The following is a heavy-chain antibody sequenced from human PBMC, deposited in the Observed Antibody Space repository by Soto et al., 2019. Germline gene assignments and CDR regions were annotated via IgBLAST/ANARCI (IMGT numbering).Heavy chain of an antibody. J-gene: IGHJ4*02. D-gene: IGHD3-3*01. Sequence: GGSLRLSCAASGFTFDDYAMHWVRQAPGKGLEWVSGISWNSGSIGYADSVKGRFTISRDNAKNSLYLQMNSLRAEDTALYYCAKADEAFYDFWSGFWLDYWGQGTLVNVS. CDR3: AKADEAFYDFWSGFWLDY. V-gene: IGHV3-9*01. CDR2: ISWNSGSI. CDR1: GFTFDDYA.